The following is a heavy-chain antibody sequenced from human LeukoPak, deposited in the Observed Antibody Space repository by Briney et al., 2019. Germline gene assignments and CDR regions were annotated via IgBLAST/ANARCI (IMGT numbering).Heavy chain of an antibody. CDR2: IYYSGST. CDR1: GGSISSSSYY. J-gene: IGHJ4*02. V-gene: IGHV4-39*07. CDR3: ARGIGSYGRIFDY. D-gene: IGHD1-26*01. Sequence: SETLSLTRTVSGGSISSSSYYWGWIRQPPGKGLEWIGSIYYSGSTYYNPSLKSRVTISVDTSKNQFSLKLSSVTAADTAVYYCARGIGSYGRIFDYWGQGTLVTVSS.